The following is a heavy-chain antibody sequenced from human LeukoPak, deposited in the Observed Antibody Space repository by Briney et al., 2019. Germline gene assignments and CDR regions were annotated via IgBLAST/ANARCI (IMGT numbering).Heavy chain of an antibody. CDR2: MNPSSGNT. J-gene: IGHJ6*03. D-gene: IGHD4-23*01. CDR3: ARVQGGNSLRYYNYYMDV. Sequence: ASVKVSCKASGYTFTSYDINWVRQATGQGLEWMGWMNPSSGNTGYAQKFQGRVTITRNTSISTAYMELSSLRSEDTAVYYCARVQGGNSLRYYNYYMDVWGKGTTVTVSS. CDR1: GYTFTSYD. V-gene: IGHV1-8*03.